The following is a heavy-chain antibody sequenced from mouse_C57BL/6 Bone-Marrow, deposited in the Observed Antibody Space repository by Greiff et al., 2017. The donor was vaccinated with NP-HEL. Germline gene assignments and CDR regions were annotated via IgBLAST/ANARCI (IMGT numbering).Heavy chain of an antibody. D-gene: IGHD2-4*01. CDR2: INPNNGGT. J-gene: IGHJ1*03. CDR3: AKNDYRSTDWYFDV. V-gene: IGHV1-26*01. Sequence: VKQSHGKSLEWIGDINPNNGGTSYNQKFKGKATLTVDKSSSTAYMELRSLTSEDSAVYYCAKNDYRSTDWYFDVWGTGTTVTVSS.